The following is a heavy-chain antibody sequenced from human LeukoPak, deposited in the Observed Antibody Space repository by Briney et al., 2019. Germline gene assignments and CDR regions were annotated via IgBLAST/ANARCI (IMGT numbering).Heavy chain of an antibody. CDR3: ARDGAAAAAYFDY. D-gene: IGHD6-13*01. CDR1: GFTFSDYY. V-gene: IGHV3-11*01. CDR2: ISSSGSTI. J-gene: IGHJ4*02. Sequence: GWSLRLSCAASGFTFSDYYMSWIRQAPGKGLEWVSYISSSGSTIYYADSVKGRFTISRDNAKNSLYLQMNSLRAEDTAVYYCARDGAAAAAYFDYWGQGTLVTVSS.